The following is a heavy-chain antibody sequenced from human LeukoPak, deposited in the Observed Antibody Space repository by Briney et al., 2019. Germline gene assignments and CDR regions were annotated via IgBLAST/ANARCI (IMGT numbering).Heavy chain of an antibody. D-gene: IGHD3-10*01. J-gene: IGHJ6*04. Sequence: PAGGSLRLSCAASGFIFSRYGIHWVRQAPGKGLEWVAVVSYDGTETKYADSVKGRLNLSRDNSKNTVYLQMNSLTFEDTAVYYCARSARGVISDVWGKGTTVTVSS. CDR2: VSYDGTET. CDR3: ARSARGVISDV. V-gene: IGHV3-30*03. CDR1: GFIFSRYG.